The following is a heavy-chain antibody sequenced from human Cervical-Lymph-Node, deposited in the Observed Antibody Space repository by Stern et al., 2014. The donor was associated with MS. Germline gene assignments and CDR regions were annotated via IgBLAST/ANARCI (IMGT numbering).Heavy chain of an antibody. CDR3: ARTKGYCSSTSCNWYFDL. CDR1: GYSFTSYW. J-gene: IGHJ2*01. Sequence: VQLGQSGAEVKKPGESLKISCKGSGYSFTSYWIGWVRQMPGKGLEWMGIIYPGDSDTRYSPSFQGQVTISADKSISTAYLQWSSLKASDTAMYYCARTKGYCSSTSCNWYFDLWGRGTLVTVSS. D-gene: IGHD2-2*01. CDR2: IYPGDSDT. V-gene: IGHV5-51*01.